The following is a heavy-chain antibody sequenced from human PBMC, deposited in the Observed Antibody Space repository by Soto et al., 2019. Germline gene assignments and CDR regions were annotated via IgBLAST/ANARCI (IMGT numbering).Heavy chain of an antibody. V-gene: IGHV1-24*01. CDR1: GYTLTELS. J-gene: IGHJ6*03. CDR3: ATYTTVTTLPRNSYYYYYYMDV. CDR2: FDPEDGET. D-gene: IGHD4-4*01. Sequence: ASVKVSCKVSGYTLTELSMHWVRQAPGKGLEWMGGFDPEDGETIYAQKFQGRVTMTEDTSTDTAYMELSSLRSEDTAVYYCATYTTVTTLPRNSYYYYYYMDVWGKGTTVTVSS.